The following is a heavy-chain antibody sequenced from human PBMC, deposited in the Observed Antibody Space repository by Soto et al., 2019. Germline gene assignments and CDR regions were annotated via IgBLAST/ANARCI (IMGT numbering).Heavy chain of an antibody. CDR2: ISNDGNTR. CDR1: GFTFSDYA. CDR3: AASRTSASGSPIAY. V-gene: IGHV3-30*04. D-gene: IGHD5-12*01. J-gene: IGHJ4*02. Sequence: GGSLRLSCAVFGFTFSDYAMHWVRQAPGKGLEWVAVISNDGNTRYYAESVKGRFSISRDNLNNTLYVQVNTLKNEDTAVYYCAASRTSASGSPIAYWGQGTLVTVSS.